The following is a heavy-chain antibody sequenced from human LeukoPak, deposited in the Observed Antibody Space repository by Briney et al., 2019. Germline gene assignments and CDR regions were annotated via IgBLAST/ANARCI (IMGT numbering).Heavy chain of an antibody. CDR3: ARVSVVVVAPASYTWFDP. Sequence: GGSLRLSCAPSRFTLSSYWISWVRQAPGEGRGWVANIKQEGSEKYYVDSVRERFTISRDKAKNSLYLQMNRLRAEDTAVYSCARVSVVVVAPASYTWFDPWGQGTLVTVSS. V-gene: IGHV3-7*01. J-gene: IGHJ5*02. D-gene: IGHD2-21*01. CDR1: RFTLSSYW. CDR2: IKQEGSEK.